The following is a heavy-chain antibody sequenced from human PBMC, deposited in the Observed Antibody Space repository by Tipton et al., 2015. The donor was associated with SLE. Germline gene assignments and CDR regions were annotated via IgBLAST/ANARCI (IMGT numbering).Heavy chain of an antibody. CDR1: GGSISSGSYY. D-gene: IGHD5-18*01. J-gene: IGHJ4*02. CDR2: IYTSGST. CDR3: ARGDGTAIDY. Sequence: TLSLTCTVSGGSISSGSYYWSWIRQPAGKGLEWIGYIYTSGSTNYNPSLKSRVTISVDTSKNQFSLKLSSVTAADTAVYYCARGDGTAIDYWGQGTLVTVSS. V-gene: IGHV4-61*09.